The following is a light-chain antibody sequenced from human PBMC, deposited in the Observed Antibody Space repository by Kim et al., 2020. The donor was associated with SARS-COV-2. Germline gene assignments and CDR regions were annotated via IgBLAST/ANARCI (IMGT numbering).Light chain of an antibody. CDR2: RTS. J-gene: IGKJ1*01. Sequence: ASVGDRGTLTCRASQSVSGWLNWYQQKPGKAPHLLIYRTSTLPTGVPPRFSGSASGTDFTLTINTLQPEDFATYYCQQSYNFPRTFGQGTKVDIK. CDR3: QQSYNFPRT. V-gene: IGKV1-39*01. CDR1: QSVSGW.